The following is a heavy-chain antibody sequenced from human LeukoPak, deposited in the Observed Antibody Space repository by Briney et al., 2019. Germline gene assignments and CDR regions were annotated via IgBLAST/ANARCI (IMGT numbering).Heavy chain of an antibody. D-gene: IGHD3/OR15-3a*01. CDR3: TTDPGDWPDF. J-gene: IGHJ4*02. CDR1: GVTFTNAW. CDR2: IMNKNDGGAT. V-gene: IGHV3-15*01. Sequence: GGSLRLSCAASGVTFTNAWMSWVRQAPGKGLEWVGRIMNKNDGGATDYAAPVKGRFSISRGDSKNTLYLQMNSLKTEDTAVYYCTTDPGDWPDFWGQGTLVTVSS.